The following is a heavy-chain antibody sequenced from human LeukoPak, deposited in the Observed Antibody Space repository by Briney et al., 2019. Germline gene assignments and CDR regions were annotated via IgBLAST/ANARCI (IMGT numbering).Heavy chain of an antibody. CDR1: GGPISSDTYF. CDR2: IYFTGNT. D-gene: IGHD3-16*01. J-gene: IGHJ4*02. CDR3: ASEAHRGGGFDS. Sequence: SETLSLTCTVSGGPISSDTYFWGWIRHPPGKALEWIANIYFTGNTYYNPSLKSRATISVDTSKNQFSLTLSSVTAADTAVYYCASEAHRGGGFDSWGQGTLVTVSS. V-gene: IGHV4-39*01.